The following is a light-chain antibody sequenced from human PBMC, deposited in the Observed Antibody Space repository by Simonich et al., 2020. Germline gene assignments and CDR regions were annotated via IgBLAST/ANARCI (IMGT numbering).Light chain of an antibody. V-gene: IGLV3-27*01. CDR1: NIGSKS. Sequence: SYVLTQPPSVSVAPGKTARITCGGNNIGSKSVHWYQQKPGQAPVLVIYKDSGRPSGIPERCSGSSSGTTVTLTISGAQVEDEADYYCYSAADNNVVFGGGTKLTVL. J-gene: IGLJ2*01. CDR3: YSAADNNVV. CDR2: KDS.